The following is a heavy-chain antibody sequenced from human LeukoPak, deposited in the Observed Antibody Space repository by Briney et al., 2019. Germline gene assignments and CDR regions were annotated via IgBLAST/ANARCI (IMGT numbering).Heavy chain of an antibody. J-gene: IGHJ4*02. CDR3: AVGSYYFDD. D-gene: IGHD3-10*01. V-gene: IGHV3-74*01. Sequence: GGSLRLSCAASGFTFRSSWMHWVRQAPGKGLVWVSRINGDGSSTSYADSVKGRFTISRDNAKNTLYLQVNSLRAEDTAVYYCAVGSYYFDDWGQGTLVTVSS. CDR1: GFTFRSSW. CDR2: INGDGSST.